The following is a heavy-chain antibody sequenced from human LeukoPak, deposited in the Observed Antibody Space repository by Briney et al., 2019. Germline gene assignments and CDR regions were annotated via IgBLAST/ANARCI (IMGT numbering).Heavy chain of an antibody. CDR1: GFTFSSYA. CDR3: AKDSGGVLWFGDFDPGY. J-gene: IGHJ4*02. V-gene: IGHV3-23*01. Sequence: GGSLRLSCAASGFTFSSYAMSWVRQAPGKGLEWVSAISGSGGSTYYADSVKGRFTISRDNSKNTLYLQMNSLRAEDTAVYYCAKDSGGVLWFGDFDPGYWDQGTLVTVSS. CDR2: ISGSGGST. D-gene: IGHD3-10*01.